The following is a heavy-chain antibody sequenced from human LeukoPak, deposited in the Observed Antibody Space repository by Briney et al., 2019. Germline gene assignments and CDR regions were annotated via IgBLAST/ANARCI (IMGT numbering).Heavy chain of an antibody. Sequence: GGSLRLSCAASGSTFSTYSMNWVRLAPGKGLEWVSCISSSSTYIYYADSVKGRFTISRDNAKNSLYLQMNSLRAEDTAVYYCARDRGRYDSSGYYYEGYFDYWGQGTLVTVSS. V-gene: IGHV3-21*01. CDR2: ISSSSTYI. J-gene: IGHJ4*02. CDR1: GSTFSTYS. D-gene: IGHD3-22*01. CDR3: ARDRGRYDSSGYYYEGYFDY.